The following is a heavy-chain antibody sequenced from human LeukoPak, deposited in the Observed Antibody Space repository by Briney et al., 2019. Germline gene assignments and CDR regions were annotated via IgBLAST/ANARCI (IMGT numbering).Heavy chain of an antibody. CDR1: GGSISTYY. J-gene: IGHJ6*03. CDR2: IDHSGGT. Sequence: SETLSLTCTVSGGSISTYYWSWIRQPPGKGLEWIGEIDHSGGTNNNPSLRSRVTISVDTSKSQFSLKLTSVTAADTGVYYCAKPGGFFLYYMDVWGKGTTVTVSS. V-gene: IGHV4-34*01. CDR3: AKPGGFFLYYMDV. D-gene: IGHD1-14*01.